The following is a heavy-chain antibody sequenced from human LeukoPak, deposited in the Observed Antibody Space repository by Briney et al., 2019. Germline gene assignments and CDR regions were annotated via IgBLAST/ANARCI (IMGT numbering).Heavy chain of an antibody. J-gene: IGHJ3*02. CDR2: ISQSGST. Sequence: SETLSLTCTVSGGSISSYYWSWIRQPPGKGLEWIGEISQSGSTNYNPSLKSRVNISLDTSENQFSLKLSSVTAADTAVYYCARGGSYLSAFDIWGQGTMVTVSS. V-gene: IGHV4-34*01. CDR1: GGSISSYY. CDR3: ARGGSYLSAFDI. D-gene: IGHD3-10*01.